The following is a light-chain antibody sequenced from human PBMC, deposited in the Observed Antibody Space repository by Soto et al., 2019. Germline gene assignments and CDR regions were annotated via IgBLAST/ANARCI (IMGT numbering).Light chain of an antibody. CDR1: QGIRNS. CDR3: QQYDDHPFT. J-gene: IGKJ3*01. CDR2: DAS. Sequence: DIQMTQSPSSLSASVGDRVTITCRASQGIRNSLTWFQQKPGKVPKSLIYDASSLQSGAPSRFSGSGSGTDFTLTISSLQPEDFVTYYCQQYDDHPFTFGPGTTVDIK. V-gene: IGKV1-16*01.